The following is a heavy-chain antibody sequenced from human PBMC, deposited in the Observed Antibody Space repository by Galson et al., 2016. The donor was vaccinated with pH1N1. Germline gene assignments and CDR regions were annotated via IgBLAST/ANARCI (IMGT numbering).Heavy chain of an antibody. CDR1: GFGFSSYA. V-gene: IGHV3-30*04. CDR2: ISLDSSNK. D-gene: IGHD1-26*01. J-gene: IGHJ4*02. Sequence: SLRLSCAASGFGFSSYAMHWVRQAPGQGLEWVAFISLDSSNKDYVDSVRGRFTVFRDNSKNTLYLQMNSLRAEDTAIYYCARDSSLWSAEWELFDYWGQGTLVTVSS. CDR3: ARDSSLWSAEWELFDY.